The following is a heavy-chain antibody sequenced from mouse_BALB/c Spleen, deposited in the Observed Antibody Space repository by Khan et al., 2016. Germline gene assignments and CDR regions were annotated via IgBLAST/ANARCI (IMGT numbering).Heavy chain of an antibody. Sequence: QVQLQQSGADLVRPGTSVKVSCKASGYAFTNVLIDWIKQRPGQGLDWIGVINPGSGSTNYNEKFKGKATLTADKSSSTAYMQLSSLTSDDSAVYFCASQYGSSYVGFAYWGKGTLVTVSA. V-gene: IGHV1-54*01. CDR1: GYAFTNVL. J-gene: IGHJ3*01. D-gene: IGHD1-1*01. CDR3: ASQYGSSYVGFAY. CDR2: INPGSGST.